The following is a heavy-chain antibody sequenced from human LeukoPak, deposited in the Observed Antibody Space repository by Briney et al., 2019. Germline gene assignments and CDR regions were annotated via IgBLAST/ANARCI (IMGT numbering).Heavy chain of an antibody. Sequence: PSETLSLTCAVSGASMNTHYWSWIRQPPGKGLEWIGYMLDTVTTKDNPSLKSRFTLSADTSKNQFSLRLTSVTAADTAVYFCATIKRGNIFGYFDFWGQGIPVTVSS. J-gene: IGHJ4*02. CDR2: MLDTVTT. CDR3: ATIKRGNIFGYFDF. D-gene: IGHD5-18*01. CDR1: GASMNTHY. V-gene: IGHV4-59*11.